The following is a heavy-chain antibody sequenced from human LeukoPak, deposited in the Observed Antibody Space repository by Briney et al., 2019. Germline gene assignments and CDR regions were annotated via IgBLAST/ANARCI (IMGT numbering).Heavy chain of an antibody. J-gene: IGHJ4*02. V-gene: IGHV3-7*03. CDR1: GFTFTSYS. CDR2: IKHDGSET. CDR3: ARHNYYRFDY. Sequence: GGSLRLSCIASGFTFTSYSMTWIRQAPGKGLEWVANIKHDGSETYYVDSVRGRVTISRDNAKNSLYLQMNSLRAEDTAVYFCARHNYYRFDYWGQGTLVTASS. D-gene: IGHD1-14*01.